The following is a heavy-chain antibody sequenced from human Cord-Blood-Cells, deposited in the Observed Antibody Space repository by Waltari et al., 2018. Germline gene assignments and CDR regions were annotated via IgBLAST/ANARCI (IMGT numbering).Heavy chain of an antibody. CDR1: GGSFSGSY. V-gene: IGHV4-34*01. J-gene: IGHJ6*03. Sequence: QVQLQQWGAGLLKPSETLSLTCAVYGGSFSGSYWSWIRQPPGKGLEWIGEINHSGSTNYNPSLKSRVTISVDTSKNQFSLKLSSVTAADTAVYYCARSPYYYYYMDVWGKGTTVTVSS. CDR3: ARSPYYYYYMDV. CDR2: INHSGST.